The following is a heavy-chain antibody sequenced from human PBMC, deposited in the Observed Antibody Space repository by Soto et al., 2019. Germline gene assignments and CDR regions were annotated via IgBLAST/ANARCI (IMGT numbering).Heavy chain of an antibody. CDR2: ISGSGGST. CDR3: AKDLYDRLGMAFDI. J-gene: IGHJ3*02. CDR1: GFTFSSYA. D-gene: IGHD3-22*01. V-gene: IGHV3-23*01. Sequence: GTLILSCSASGFTFSSYAMSWIRQAPGKGLEWVSAISGSGGSTYYADSVKVRFTISRDNSKNTLYLQMNSLRAEDTDVYYCAKDLYDRLGMAFDIWGQGTMVTV.